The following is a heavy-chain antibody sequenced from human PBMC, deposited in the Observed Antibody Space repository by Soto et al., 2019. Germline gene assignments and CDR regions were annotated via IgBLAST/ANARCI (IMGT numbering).Heavy chain of an antibody. J-gene: IGHJ3*02. CDR1: GSTFSSYD. CDR2: ISPEGNNA. CDR3: VRGPSHGAFDI. Sequence: QVQLVESGGDVVQPGRSLRLSCAASGSTFSSYDIHWVRQTPGKGLEWVAHISPEGNNAYYEDSVKGRFTISRDNARNTVYLQVNSLRPEATAVYHCVRGPSHGAFDIWGQGTLVTVSS. V-gene: IGHV3-30-3*01.